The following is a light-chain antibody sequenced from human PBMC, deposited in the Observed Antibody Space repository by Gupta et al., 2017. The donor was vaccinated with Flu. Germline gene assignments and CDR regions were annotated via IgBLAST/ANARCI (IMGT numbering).Light chain of an antibody. J-gene: IGLJ3*02. CDR2: EVT. Sequence: QSALTQPASVSGSPGQSITISCTGTSSDFGPYNFVSWYQQHPGKAPKLVIYEVTNRTSGIANRFSGSKSGNTASLTISGLQSEDEADYYCSSFTSSITLVFGGGTKLTVL. CDR1: SSDFGPYNF. V-gene: IGLV2-14*01. CDR3: SSFTSSITLV.